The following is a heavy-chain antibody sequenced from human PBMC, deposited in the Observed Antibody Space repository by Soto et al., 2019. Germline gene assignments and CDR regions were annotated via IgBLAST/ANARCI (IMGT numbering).Heavy chain of an antibody. CDR2: ISYDGSNK. CDR3: AKTPGDDYGDRAEYFQH. CDR1: GFTFSSYG. D-gene: IGHD4-17*01. Sequence: ESGGGVVQPGRSLRLSCAASGFTFSSYGMHWVRQAPGKGLEWVAVISYDGSNKYYADSVKGRFTISRDNSKNTLYLQMNSLRAEDTAVYYCAKTPGDDYGDRAEYFQHWGQGTLVTVSS. V-gene: IGHV3-30*18. J-gene: IGHJ1*01.